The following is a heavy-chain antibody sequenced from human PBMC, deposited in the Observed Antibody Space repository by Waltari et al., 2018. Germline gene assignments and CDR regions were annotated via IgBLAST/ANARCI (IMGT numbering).Heavy chain of an antibody. V-gene: IGHV3-48*02. CDR1: GFTFSSYS. CDR2: ISSSSSTI. J-gene: IGHJ5*02. D-gene: IGHD3-3*01. CDR3: ARGIRSHDFWSGYFNWFDP. Sequence: EVQLVESGGGLVQPGGSLRLSCAASGFTFSSYSMNWVRQAPGKGLEWVSYISSSSSTIYYADSVKDRFTISRDNAKNSLYLQMNSLRDEDTAVYYCARGIRSHDFWSGYFNWFDPWGQGTLVTVSS.